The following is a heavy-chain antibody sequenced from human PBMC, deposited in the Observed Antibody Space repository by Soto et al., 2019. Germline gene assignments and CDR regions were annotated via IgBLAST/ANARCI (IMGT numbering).Heavy chain of an antibody. CDR3: ARAPGYSGYDALDY. V-gene: IGHV3-64*01. D-gene: IGHD5-12*01. Sequence: EVQLVESGGGLVQPGGSLRLSCAASGYTFSTYAMHWVRQAPGKGLEYVSVINSNGGSTFYANSVKGRFTISRDNSKNTLYLQMGSLRVEDTGVDYCARAPGYSGYDALDYWGQGTLVTVSS. CDR2: INSNGGST. J-gene: IGHJ4*02. CDR1: GYTFSTYA.